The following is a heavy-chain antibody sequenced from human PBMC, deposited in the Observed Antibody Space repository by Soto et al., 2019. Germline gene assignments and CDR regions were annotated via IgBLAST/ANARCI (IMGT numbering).Heavy chain of an antibody. CDR2: IWYDGSNK. D-gene: IGHD6-13*01. CDR3: ARDKYHIAAAPDY. Sequence: GGSLRLSCAASGFTFSSYGMHWVRQAPGKGLEWVAVIWYDGSNKYYADSVKGRFTISRDNSKNTLYLQMNSLRAEDTAVYYCARDKYHIAAAPDYWGQGTLVTVSS. J-gene: IGHJ4*02. V-gene: IGHV3-33*08. CDR1: GFTFSSYG.